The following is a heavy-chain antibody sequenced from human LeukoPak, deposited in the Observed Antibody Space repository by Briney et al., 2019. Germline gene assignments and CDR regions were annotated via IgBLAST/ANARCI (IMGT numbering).Heavy chain of an antibody. V-gene: IGHV3-48*03. CDR2: ISSSGSTI. CDR3: ARDGWADIVVVTAISFDY. D-gene: IGHD2-21*02. J-gene: IGHJ4*02. Sequence: QPGGSLRLSCAASGFTFSSYEMNWVRQAPGKGLEWVSYISSSGSTIYYADSVKGRFTISRDNAKNSLYLQMNSLRAEDTAVYYCARDGWADIVVVTAISFDYWGQGTLVTVSS. CDR1: GFTFSSYE.